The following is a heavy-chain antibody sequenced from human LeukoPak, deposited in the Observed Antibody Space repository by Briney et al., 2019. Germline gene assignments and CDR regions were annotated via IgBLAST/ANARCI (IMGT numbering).Heavy chain of an antibody. V-gene: IGHV3-23*01. J-gene: IGHJ4*02. D-gene: IGHD2-8*02. CDR1: GFTFSSFA. Sequence: QPGGSLRLSCAASGFTFSSFAMNWVRQPPGKGLEWVSSIFPSGGEIHYADSVRGRFTISRDNSKNTLSLQMNSLRAEDTAMYYCATYRQVLLPFESWGQGTLVTVSS. CDR3: ATYRQVLLPFES. CDR2: IFPSGGEI.